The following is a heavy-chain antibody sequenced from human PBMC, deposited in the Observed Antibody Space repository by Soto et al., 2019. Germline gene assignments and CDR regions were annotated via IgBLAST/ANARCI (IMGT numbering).Heavy chain of an antibody. CDR1: IFTFTTYA. D-gene: IGHD2-2*01. CDR2: IAGSDGST. CDR3: AKGVSGYQFDY. V-gene: IGHV3-23*01. J-gene: IGHJ4*02. Sequence: GWSLRLSCVSSIFTFTTYAKSWVRQAPGKGLEWVSVIAGSDGSTYYADSVKGRFTISRDNSKNTLYLQMNSLRAEDSAVYYCAKGVSGYQFDYWGQGTLVTVSS.